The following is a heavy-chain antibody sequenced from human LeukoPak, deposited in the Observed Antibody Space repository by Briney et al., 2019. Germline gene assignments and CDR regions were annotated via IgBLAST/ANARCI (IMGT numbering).Heavy chain of an antibody. Sequence: GGSLRLSCAASGVTFSSYSMSWVRQAPGKGREWVSYISSSTSTTYYADSVKGRFTISRDNAKNSLYLQMNSMRAEGTAVYYCARLSSHYDFWSGSPAYWGQGALVTVSS. CDR2: ISSSTSTT. CDR3: ARLSSHYDFWSGSPAY. J-gene: IGHJ4*02. V-gene: IGHV3-48*01. CDR1: GVTFSSYS. D-gene: IGHD3-3*01.